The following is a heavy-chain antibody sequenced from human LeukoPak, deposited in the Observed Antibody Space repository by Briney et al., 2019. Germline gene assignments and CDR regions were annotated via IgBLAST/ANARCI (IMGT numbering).Heavy chain of an antibody. CDR1: GGTFSSYA. J-gene: IGHJ6*04. D-gene: IGHD3-10*01. CDR2: IIPIFGTA. V-gene: IGHV1-69*13. CDR3: ARWSYYGSGSYYNMGYYYYYGMDV. Sequence: SVKVSCKASGGTFSSYAISWVRQAPGQGLEWMGGIIPIFGTANYAQKFQGRVTITADESTSTAYMELSSLRPEDTAVYYRARWSYYGSGSYYNMGYYYYYGMDVWGKGTTVTVSS.